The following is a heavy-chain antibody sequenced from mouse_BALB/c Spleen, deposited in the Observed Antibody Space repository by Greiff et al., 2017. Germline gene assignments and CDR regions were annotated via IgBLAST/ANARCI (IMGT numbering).Heavy chain of an antibody. CDR1: GFTFSSYG. J-gene: IGHJ2*01. CDR2: INSNGGST. V-gene: IGHV5-6-3*01. CDR3: ARATNWNYFDY. Sequence: VESGGGLVQPGGSLKLSCAASGFTFSSYGMSWVRQTPDKRLELVATINSNGGSTYYPDSVKGRFTISRDNAKNTLYLQMSSLKSEDTAMYYCARATNWNYFDYWGQGTTLTVSS. D-gene: IGHD4-1*01.